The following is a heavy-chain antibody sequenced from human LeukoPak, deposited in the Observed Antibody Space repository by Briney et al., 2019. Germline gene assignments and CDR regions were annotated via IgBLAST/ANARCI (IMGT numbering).Heavy chain of an antibody. D-gene: IGHD3-22*01. CDR3: TTDRGLYDSSGYYYFATDI. CDR1: GFTFSNAW. Sequence: GGSLRLSCAASGFTFSNAWMTWVRQVPGKGLEWVGRIKSKTDGGTTDYAASVKGRFTISRDDSKNTLYLQMNSLKTEDTAVYYCTTDRGLYDSSGYYYFATDIWGQGTMVTVSS. CDR2: IKSKTDGGTT. V-gene: IGHV3-15*01. J-gene: IGHJ3*02.